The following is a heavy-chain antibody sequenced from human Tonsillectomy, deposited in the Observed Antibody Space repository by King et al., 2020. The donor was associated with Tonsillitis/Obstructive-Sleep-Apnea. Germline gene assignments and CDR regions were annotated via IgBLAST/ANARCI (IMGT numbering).Heavy chain of an antibody. V-gene: IGHV4-31*03. CDR1: GGSISSGGYD. J-gene: IGHJ5*02. CDR3: ARGVVAATNWFDP. Sequence: VQLQESGPGLVKPSQTLSLTCTVSGGSISSGGYDWSWIRQHPGKGLEWIGYIYYSGSTYYNPSLKSRVTISVDTTKNQFSLKLSSVTAADTAVYYCARGVVAATNWFDPWGQGTLVTVSS. CDR2: IYYSGST. D-gene: IGHD2-15*01.